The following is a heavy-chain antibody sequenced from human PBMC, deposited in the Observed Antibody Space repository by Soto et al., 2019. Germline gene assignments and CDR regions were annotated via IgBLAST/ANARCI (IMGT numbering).Heavy chain of an antibody. CDR2: IYYSGST. V-gene: IGHV4-59*01. D-gene: IGHD1-7*01. Sequence: SETLSLTCTVSGGSISSYYWSWIRQPPGRGLEWIGYIYYSGSTNYNPSLKSRVTISVDTSKYQFSLKLSSVTAADTAVYYCARGQLPHYYYYGMDVWGQGTTVTVSS. CDR3: ARGQLPHYYYYGMDV. J-gene: IGHJ6*02. CDR1: GGSISSYY.